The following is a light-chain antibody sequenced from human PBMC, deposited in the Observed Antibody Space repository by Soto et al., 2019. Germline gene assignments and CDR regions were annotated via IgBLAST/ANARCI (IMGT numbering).Light chain of an antibody. CDR1: QSVRSY. J-gene: IGKJ4*01. V-gene: IGKV3-11*01. Sequence: EIVLTQSPATLSLSPGERATLSCRASQSVRSYLAWYQQKPGQAPRLLIYDASNRATDIPARFSGSGSGTVFTLTISSLDPEDFAVYYCHQRSKWPLTFGGGTKVEIK. CDR2: DAS. CDR3: HQRSKWPLT.